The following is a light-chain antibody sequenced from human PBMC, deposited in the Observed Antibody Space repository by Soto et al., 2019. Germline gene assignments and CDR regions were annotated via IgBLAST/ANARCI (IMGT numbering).Light chain of an antibody. CDR3: WQYGSSPPWT. CDR1: QSGGSS. Sequence: PAGNSTLYVTTSQSGGSSFAWYQQRPPQAPWLLIYGASTRATGIPERFSGSGSATEFTPPTSSMQHPDYLAYYCWQYGSSPPWTFGQGTKVDIK. CDR2: GAS. V-gene: IGKV3-20*01. J-gene: IGKJ1*01.